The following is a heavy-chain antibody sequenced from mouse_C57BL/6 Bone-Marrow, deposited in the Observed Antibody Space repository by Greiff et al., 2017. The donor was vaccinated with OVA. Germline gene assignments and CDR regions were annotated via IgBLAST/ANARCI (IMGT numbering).Heavy chain of an antibody. CDR2: IYPRSGNT. V-gene: IGHV1-81*01. J-gene: IGHJ4*01. Sequence: VQRVESGAELARPGASVKLSCKASGYTFTSYGISWVKQRPVQGLEWIGEIYPRSGNTYYNEKFKGKATLTADKSSSTAYMELRSLTSEDSAVYFCAKRPYAMDYWGQGTSVTVSS. CDR3: AKRPYAMDY. CDR1: GYTFTSYG.